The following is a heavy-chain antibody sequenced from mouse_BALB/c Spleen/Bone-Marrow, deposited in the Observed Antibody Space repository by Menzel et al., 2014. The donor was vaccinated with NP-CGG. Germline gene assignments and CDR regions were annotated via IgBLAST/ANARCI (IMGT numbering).Heavy chain of an antibody. D-gene: IGHD2-4*01. CDR2: ISYSGST. CDR1: GYSITSDYA. J-gene: IGHJ3*01. CDR3: ARGITTAWFAY. V-gene: IGHV3-2*02. Sequence: EEQRVGSGPSLGKPSQSLSLTCTVTGYSITSDYAWNWIRQFPGNKLEWMGYISYSGSTSYNPSLKSRISITRDTSKNQFFLQLNSVTTEDTATYYCARGITTAWFAYWGQGTLVTVSA.